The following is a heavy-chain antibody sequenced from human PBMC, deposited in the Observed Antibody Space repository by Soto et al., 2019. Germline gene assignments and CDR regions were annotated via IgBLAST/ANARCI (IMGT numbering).Heavy chain of an antibody. D-gene: IGHD6-13*01. CDR3: AKDNRGIAAAGNSADYYYYYGMDV. CDR2: IYSGGST. Sequence: GGSLRLSCAASGVTVSSNYMSWVRQAPGKGLEWVSVIYSGGSTYYADSVKGRFTISRDNSKNTLYLQMNSLRAEDTAVYYCAKDNRGIAAAGNSADYYYYYGMDVWGQGTTVTVSS. CDR1: GVTVSSNY. V-gene: IGHV3-66*01. J-gene: IGHJ6*02.